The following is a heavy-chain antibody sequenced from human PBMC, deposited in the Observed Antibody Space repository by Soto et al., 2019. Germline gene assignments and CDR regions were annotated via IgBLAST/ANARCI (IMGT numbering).Heavy chain of an antibody. D-gene: IGHD4-17*01. CDR1: GFTFSDYY. Sequence: QVQLVESGGGWVKPGGSLRLSCAASGFTFSDYYMSWIRQAPGKGLEWVSYITASSGYTKYADSVKGRFTISRDNAKNSLYLHMNSLRADDTAVYYCARNLRDYYYGMDVWGQGTTVTVSS. CDR2: ITASSGYT. CDR3: ARNLRDYYYGMDV. V-gene: IGHV3-11*05. J-gene: IGHJ6*02.